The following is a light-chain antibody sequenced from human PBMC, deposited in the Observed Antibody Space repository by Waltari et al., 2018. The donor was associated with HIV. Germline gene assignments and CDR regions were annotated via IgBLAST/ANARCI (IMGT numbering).Light chain of an antibody. CDR1: QSVSSSY. CDR3: QQYDSSPPAYT. J-gene: IGKJ2*01. Sequence: EIVLTQSPGPLSLSPGERATLSCRASQSVSSSYLAWYQQKPGQAPRLPIYVASSRATGIPDRFTGSGSGTDFTLTITRLEPEDFVLYYCQQYDSSPPAYTFGQGTKLEIK. CDR2: VAS. V-gene: IGKV3-20*01.